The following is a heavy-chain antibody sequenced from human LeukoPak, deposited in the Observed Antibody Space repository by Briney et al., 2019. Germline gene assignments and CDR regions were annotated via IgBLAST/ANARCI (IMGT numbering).Heavy chain of an antibody. CDR3: ARDCGGDCYSGLDAFDI. Sequence: GGSLRLSCAASGFTFSSYWMHWVRQAPGKGLVWVSRINSDGSSTSYADSVKGRFTISRDNAKNTLYLQMNSLRAEDTAVYYCARDCGGDCYSGLDAFDIWGQGTMVAVSS. D-gene: IGHD2-21*02. CDR2: INSDGSST. J-gene: IGHJ3*02. CDR1: GFTFSSYW. V-gene: IGHV3-74*01.